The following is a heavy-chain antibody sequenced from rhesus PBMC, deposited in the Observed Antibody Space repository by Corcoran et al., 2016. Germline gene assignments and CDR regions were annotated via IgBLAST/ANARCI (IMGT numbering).Heavy chain of an antibody. V-gene: IGHV4-173*01. D-gene: IGHD5-24*01. J-gene: IGHJ4*01. Sequence: QVQLQESGPGLVKPSETLSLTCAVSVVPISSNYWAWVRQPPGKGLEWIGRISGNEGSTDYSPSLKSRITLSMDMSNNQFSLKLTSVTPADAAVYYCARGGVLHFDYWGQGVLVTVSS. CDR3: ARGGVLHFDY. CDR1: VVPISSNY. CDR2: ISGNEGST.